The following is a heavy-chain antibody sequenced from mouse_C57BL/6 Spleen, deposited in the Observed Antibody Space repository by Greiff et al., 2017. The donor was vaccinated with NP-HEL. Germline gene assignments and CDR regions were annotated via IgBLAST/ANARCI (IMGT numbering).Heavy chain of an antibody. Sequence: QVQLQQPGAELVKPGASVKLSCKASGYTFTSYWMHWVKQRPGQGLEWIGMIHPNSGSTNYNEKFKSKATLTVDKSSSTAYMQLSSLTSEDSEVYYCARVELTGTWFAYWGQGTLVTVSA. V-gene: IGHV1-64*01. CDR3: ARVELTGTWFAY. CDR2: IHPNSGST. J-gene: IGHJ3*01. D-gene: IGHD4-1*01. CDR1: GYTFTSYW.